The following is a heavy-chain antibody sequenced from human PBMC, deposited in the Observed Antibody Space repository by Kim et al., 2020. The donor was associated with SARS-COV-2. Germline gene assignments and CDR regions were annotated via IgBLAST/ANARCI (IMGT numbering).Heavy chain of an antibody. J-gene: IGHJ6*02. Sequence: SVKGRFTISRDNAKNSLYLQMNSLRAEDTAVYYCAREEPGRRRYYGMDVWGQGTTVTVSS. V-gene: IGHV3-11*06. CDR3: AREEPGRRRYYGMDV. D-gene: IGHD1-1*01.